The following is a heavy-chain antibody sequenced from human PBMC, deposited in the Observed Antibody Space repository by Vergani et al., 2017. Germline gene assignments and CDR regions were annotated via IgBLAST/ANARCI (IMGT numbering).Heavy chain of an antibody. J-gene: IGHJ4*02. CDR1: GFTFSSYS. CDR2: ISSRSTYT. CDR3: ARGYKYDNSGYYYYLPDY. Sequence: EVQLVESGGGLVKPGGSLRLSCAASGFTFSSYSMNWVRRAPGKGLEWVSSISSRSTYTYYADSVKGRFTISRDNAKSSLYLQMNSLRADDTAVYYCARGYKYDNSGYYYYLPDYWGQGTLVTVSS. V-gene: IGHV3-21*01. D-gene: IGHD3-22*01.